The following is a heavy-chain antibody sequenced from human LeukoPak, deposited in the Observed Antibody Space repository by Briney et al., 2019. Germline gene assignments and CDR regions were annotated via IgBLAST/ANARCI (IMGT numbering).Heavy chain of an antibody. CDR3: ARDQYCSGGSCTYYYYYGMDV. CDR2: IYTSGST. V-gene: IGHV4-4*07. J-gene: IGHJ6*02. D-gene: IGHD2-15*01. Sequence: SETLSLPCTVSGGSISSYYWSWIRQPAGQGLEWIGRIYTSGSTNYNPSLKSRVTMSVDTSKNQFSLKLSSVTAADTAVYYCARDQYCSGGSCTYYYYYGMDVWGQGTTVTVSS. CDR1: GGSISSYY.